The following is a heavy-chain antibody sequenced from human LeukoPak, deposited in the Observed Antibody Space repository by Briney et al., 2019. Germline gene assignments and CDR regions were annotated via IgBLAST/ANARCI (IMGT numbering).Heavy chain of an antibody. CDR3: ARGGRAVEYLQH. V-gene: IGHV1-2*02. CDR2: INPNTGGT. Sequence: ASVTVSCKASGGTFSSYAISWVRQAPGQGLEWMGWINPNTGGTNYAQKFQGRVTMTRDTSISTVYMELSRLRSDDTAVYYCARGGRAVEYLQHWGQGTLVTVSS. CDR1: GGTFSSYA. J-gene: IGHJ1*01. D-gene: IGHD1-26*01.